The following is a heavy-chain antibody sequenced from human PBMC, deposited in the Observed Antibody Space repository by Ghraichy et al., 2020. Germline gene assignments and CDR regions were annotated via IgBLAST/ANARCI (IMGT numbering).Heavy chain of an antibody. CDR1: GGSISSSSYY. Sequence: SETLSLTCTVSGGSISSSSYYWGWIRQPPGKGLEWIGSIYYSGSTYYNPSLKSRVTISVDTSKNQFSLKLRSVTAADTAVYYCARHPAGYSSSWPGYNWFCPWGQGTLVTVSS. J-gene: IGHJ5*02. D-gene: IGHD6-13*01. CDR2: IYYSGST. V-gene: IGHV4-39*01. CDR3: ARHPAGYSSSWPGYNWFCP.